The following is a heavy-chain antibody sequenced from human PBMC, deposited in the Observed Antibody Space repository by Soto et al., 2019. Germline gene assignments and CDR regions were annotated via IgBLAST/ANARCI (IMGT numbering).Heavy chain of an antibody. CDR1: GGSISSNY. J-gene: IGHJ4*02. CDR2: VYNSGST. D-gene: IGHD6-13*01. V-gene: IGHV4-59*01. Sequence: SETLSLTFTVSGGSISSNYWTWIRQPPGKGLEWIGYVYNSGSTNYNPSLKSRVTISEDTSKSQFSLKLNSMTAADTAVYYCARYRREAVAGYTLDNWGQGILVTVSS. CDR3: ARYRREAVAGYTLDN.